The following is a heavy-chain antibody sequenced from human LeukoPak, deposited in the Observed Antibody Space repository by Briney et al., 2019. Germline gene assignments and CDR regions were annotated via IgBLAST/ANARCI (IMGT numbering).Heavy chain of an antibody. Sequence: SETLSLTCAVYGGSFSGYYWSWIRQPPGKGLEWIGEINHSGSTNYNPSLKSRVTISVDTSKNQFSLKLSSVTAADTAAYYCAREVRWLFTTYFDYWGQGTLVTVSS. D-gene: IGHD3-9*01. J-gene: IGHJ4*02. V-gene: IGHV4-34*01. CDR1: GGSFSGYY. CDR3: AREVRWLFTTYFDY. CDR2: INHSGST.